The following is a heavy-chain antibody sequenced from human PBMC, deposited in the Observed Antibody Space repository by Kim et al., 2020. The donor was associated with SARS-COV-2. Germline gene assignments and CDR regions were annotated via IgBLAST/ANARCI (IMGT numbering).Heavy chain of an antibody. CDR1: GYTFTSYG. CDR3: ARGRGYYYDSSGYTFDY. V-gene: IGHV1-18*04. J-gene: IGHJ4*02. D-gene: IGHD3-22*01. Sequence: ASVKVSCKASGYTFTSYGISWVRQAPGQGLEWMGWISAYNGNTNYAQKLQGRVTMTTDTSTSTAYMELRSLRSDDTAVYYCARGRGYYYDSSGYTFDYWGQGTLVTVSS. CDR2: ISAYNGNT.